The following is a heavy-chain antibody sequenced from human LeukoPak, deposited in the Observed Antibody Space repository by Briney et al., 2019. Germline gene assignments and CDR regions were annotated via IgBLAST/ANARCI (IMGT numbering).Heavy chain of an antibody. J-gene: IGHJ3*02. CDR1: GASISSGNDY. CDR3: AREMYYDILTGYGNAFDI. Sequence: ASETLSLTCTVSGASISSGNDYWSWIRQPAGKGLEWIGRVYTGGSTNYNPSLKSRVTISVDTSKNQFSLKLSSVTAADTAVYYCAREMYYDILTGYGNAFDIWGQGTMVTVSS. D-gene: IGHD3-9*01. CDR2: VYTGGST. V-gene: IGHV4-61*02.